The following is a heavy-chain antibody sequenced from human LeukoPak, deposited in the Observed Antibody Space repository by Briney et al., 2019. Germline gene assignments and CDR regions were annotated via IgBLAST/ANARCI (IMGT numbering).Heavy chain of an antibody. V-gene: IGHV1-69*05. D-gene: IGHD4-11*01. J-gene: IGHJ4*02. Sequence: ASVKVSCKASGGTFSSYAISWVRQAPGQGLEWMGGIIPIFGTANYAQKFQGRVTITTDESTSTAYMELSSLRSEDTAVYYCAMEPDYSNYVGDYWGQGTLVTVSS. CDR2: IIPIFGTA. CDR1: GGTFSSYA. CDR3: AMEPDYSNYVGDY.